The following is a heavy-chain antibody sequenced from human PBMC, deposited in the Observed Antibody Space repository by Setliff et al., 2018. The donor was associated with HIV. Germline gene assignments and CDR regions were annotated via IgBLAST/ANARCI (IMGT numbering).Heavy chain of an antibody. CDR1: GYTFTGYY. V-gene: IGHV1-2*06. CDR3: ARPGGSYGDYGWYLRF. Sequence: GASVKVSCKASGYTFTGYYMHWVRQAPGQGLEWMGRINPNSGGTNYAQKFQGRVTMTRDTSISTAYMELRSLRSDDTAMYYCARPGGSYGDYGWYLRFWGQGTLVTVSS. CDR2: INPNSGGT. J-gene: IGHJ4*02. D-gene: IGHD4-17*01.